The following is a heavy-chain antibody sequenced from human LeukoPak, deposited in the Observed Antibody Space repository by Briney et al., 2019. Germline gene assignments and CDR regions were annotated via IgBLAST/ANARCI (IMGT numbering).Heavy chain of an antibody. CDR1: GFTFSNYY. V-gene: IGHV3-7*05. CDR2: IKQDGSEK. J-gene: IGHJ4*02. D-gene: IGHD3-22*01. Sequence: GGSLRLSCAASGFTFSNYYMTWVRQAPGKGLEWVANIKQDGSEKYYVDSVKGRFTISRDNAKNSLYLQMNSLRAGDTAVYYCARVRSGYCNDYWGQGTLVTVSS. CDR3: ARVRSGYCNDY.